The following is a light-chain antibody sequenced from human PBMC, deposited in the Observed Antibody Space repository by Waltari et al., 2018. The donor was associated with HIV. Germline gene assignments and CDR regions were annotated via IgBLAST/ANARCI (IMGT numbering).Light chain of an antibody. CDR3: QQLKTYPLS. CDR2: RFS. Sequence: IQLTQSPSFLSASVGERLSITCRATQAVGSYLAWYQQKPGKAPNLLIYRFSILQTGVPSRFSGSGSGTEFTLTITGLQPEDFATYYCQQLKTYPLSFGGGTKVEIK. CDR1: QAVGSY. J-gene: IGKJ4*01. V-gene: IGKV1-9*01.